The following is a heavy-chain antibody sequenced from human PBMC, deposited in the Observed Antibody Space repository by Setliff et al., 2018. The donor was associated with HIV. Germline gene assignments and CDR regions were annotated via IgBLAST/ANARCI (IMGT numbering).Heavy chain of an antibody. CDR1: GYTFTSYP. CDR2: INTSGGSA. D-gene: IGHD3-3*01. V-gene: IGHV1-46*01. CDR3: ARVPFTTGFVY. J-gene: IGHJ4*02. Sequence: ASVKVSCKASGYTFTSYPMHWVRQAPGQGLEWMGVINTSGGSAGYAEKFRGRVTISVDTSKNHFSLKLSSVTAADTAVFYCARVPFTTGFVYWGQGTLVTVSS.